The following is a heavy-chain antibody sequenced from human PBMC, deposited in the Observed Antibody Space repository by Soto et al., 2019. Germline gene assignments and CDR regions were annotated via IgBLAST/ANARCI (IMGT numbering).Heavy chain of an antibody. CDR1: GFSLSTSGVG. D-gene: IGHD5-18*01. Sequence: SGPTLVNPTQTLTLTCTFSGFSLSTSGVGVGWIRQPPGKALEWLALIYWDDDKRYSPSLKSRLTITKDTSKNQVVLTMTNMDPVDTATYYCALVDTAMVSGAFDIWGQGTMVTVSS. J-gene: IGHJ3*02. V-gene: IGHV2-5*02. CDR3: ALVDTAMVSGAFDI. CDR2: IYWDDDK.